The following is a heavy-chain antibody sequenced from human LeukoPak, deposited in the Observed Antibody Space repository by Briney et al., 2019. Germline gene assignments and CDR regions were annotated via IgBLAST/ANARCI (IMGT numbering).Heavy chain of an antibody. CDR1: GFTFSSYG. Sequence: GRSLRLSCAASGFTFSSYGMHWVRQAPGKGLEWVAVISYDGSNKYYADSVKGRFTISRDNSKNTLYLQMNSLRAEDTAVYYCAKDAYCSSTSCPLYYYGLDVWGQGTTVTVSS. V-gene: IGHV3-30*18. J-gene: IGHJ6*02. D-gene: IGHD2-2*01. CDR3: AKDAYCSSTSCPLYYYGLDV. CDR2: ISYDGSNK.